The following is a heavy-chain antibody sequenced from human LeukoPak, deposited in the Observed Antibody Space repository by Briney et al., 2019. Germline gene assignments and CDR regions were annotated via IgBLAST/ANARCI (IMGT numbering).Heavy chain of an antibody. CDR2: ISGSDGAT. J-gene: IGHJ3*02. CDR1: GFIFSSYA. V-gene: IGHV3-23*01. CDR3: AKSCSSRSYDAFDI. Sequence: PGRSLRLSCAVSGFIFSSYAMSWVRQAPGKGLEWVSGISGSDGATYYADSVKGRFTTSRDNSKNTVYLQMDSLRAEDTAVYYCAKSCSSRSYDAFDIWGQGTMVTVSS. D-gene: IGHD6-13*01.